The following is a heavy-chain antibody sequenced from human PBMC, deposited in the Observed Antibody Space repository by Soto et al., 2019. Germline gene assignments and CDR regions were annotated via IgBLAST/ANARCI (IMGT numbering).Heavy chain of an antibody. Sequence: GGSLRLSCAASGFTFSNAWMIWVRQAPGKGPEWVGLIKNKADGGTIHYAAPVEGRFTISGDDSKNTLYLQMNSLKIEDTAVYFCSASLVAGGFDLWGQGTEVTVSS. V-gene: IGHV3-15*01. D-gene: IGHD6-25*01. CDR2: IKNKADGGTI. CDR1: GFTFSNAW. CDR3: SASLVAGGFDL. J-gene: IGHJ3*01.